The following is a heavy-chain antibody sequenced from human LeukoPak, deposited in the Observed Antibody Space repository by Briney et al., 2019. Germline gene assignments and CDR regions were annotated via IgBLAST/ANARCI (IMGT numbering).Heavy chain of an antibody. V-gene: IGHV4-30-4*01. J-gene: IGHJ4*02. Sequence: PSQTLSLTCTVSGGSISSGDYYWSWIRQPPGKGLEWIGYIYYSGSTYYNPSLKSRVTISVDTSKNQFSLKLSSVTAADTAVYCCARDPFNYYDSSGLDYWGQGTLVTVSS. D-gene: IGHD3-22*01. CDR2: IYYSGST. CDR1: GGSISSGDYY. CDR3: ARDPFNYYDSSGLDY.